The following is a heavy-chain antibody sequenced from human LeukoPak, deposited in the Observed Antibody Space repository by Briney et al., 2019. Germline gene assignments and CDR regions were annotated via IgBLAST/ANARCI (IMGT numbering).Heavy chain of an antibody. J-gene: IGHJ2*01. CDR2: IYYSGST. Sequence: PSETLSLTCTVSGGSISSSSYYWGWIRQPPGKGLEWIGSIYYSGSTYYSPSLKRRVTISVDTSKVQFSLKLSSVTAADTAVYYCGGSYWGADYWYFDLWGRGTLVTVSS. V-gene: IGHV4-39*01. D-gene: IGHD1-26*01. CDR1: GGSISSSSYY. CDR3: GGSYWGADYWYFDL.